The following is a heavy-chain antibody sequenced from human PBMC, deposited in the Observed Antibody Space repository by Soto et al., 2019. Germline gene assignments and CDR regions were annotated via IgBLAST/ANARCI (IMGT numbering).Heavy chain of an antibody. CDR2: IYSSGST. V-gene: IGHV4-61*01. J-gene: IGHJ4*02. CDR1: DDSVSSDNYY. CDR3: ARDIRGYSRAFDY. D-gene: IGHD5-18*01. Sequence: QVQLQESGPGLVKPSETLSLTCTVSDDSVSSDNYYWTWIRQPPGKGLEWIGYIYSSGSTNYNPSLKSRVTISVDTSRNQFSLKLTSVTAADTAVYYCARDIRGYSRAFDYWGQGTLVTVSS.